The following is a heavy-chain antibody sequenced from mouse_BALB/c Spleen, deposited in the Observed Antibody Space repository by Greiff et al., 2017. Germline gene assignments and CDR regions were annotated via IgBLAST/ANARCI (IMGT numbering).Heavy chain of an antibody. CDR3: ARSSYYYYGSSSYAMDY. CDR1: GFTFSSFG. J-gene: IGHJ4*01. CDR2: ISSGSSTI. D-gene: IGHD1-1*01. Sequence: EVQLVESGGGLVQPGGSRKLSCAASGFTFSSFGMHWVRQAPEKGLEWVAYISSGSSTIYYADTVKGRFTISRDNPKNTLFLQMTSLRSEDTAMYYCARSSYYYYGSSSYAMDYWGQGTSVTVSS. V-gene: IGHV5-17*02.